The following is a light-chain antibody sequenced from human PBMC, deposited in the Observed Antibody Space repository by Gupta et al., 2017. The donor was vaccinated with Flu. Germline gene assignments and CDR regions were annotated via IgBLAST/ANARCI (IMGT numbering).Light chain of an antibody. Sequence: DIVMTQSPLYMHVTPGEPASISCRSSQSLLHSNGYNYLDWYLQKPGQSPQLLIYLGSNRASGVPDRFSGSGSGTDFTLKISRGEAEDVGVYYCRQALQTPRTFGQGTKVEIK. CDR3: RQALQTPRT. V-gene: IGKV2-28*01. J-gene: IGKJ1*01. CDR2: LGS. CDR1: QSLLHSNGYNY.